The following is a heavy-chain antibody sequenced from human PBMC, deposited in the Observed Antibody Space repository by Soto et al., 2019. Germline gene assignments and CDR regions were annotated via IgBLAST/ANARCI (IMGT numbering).Heavy chain of an antibody. J-gene: IGHJ5*02. CDR3: ARDRTAAGPSNWFDP. V-gene: IGHV4-4*07. D-gene: IGHD6-13*01. CDR2: IYPSGST. CDR1: GGSISYYY. Sequence: PSETRSLTCTVSGGSISYYYWSWIRQSAGKGLEWIGRIYPSGSTNYNPSLKGRVTMSVDTSNNQFSLNLGSVTAADTAVYYCARDRTAAGPSNWFDPWGQGTLVTVS.